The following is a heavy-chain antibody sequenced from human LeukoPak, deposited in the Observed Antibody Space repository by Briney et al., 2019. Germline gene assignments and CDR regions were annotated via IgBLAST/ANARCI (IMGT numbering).Heavy chain of an antibody. Sequence: PGGSLRLSCAASGFTFSSYAMHWVRQAPGKGLEWVAVISYDGSNKYYADSVKGRFTISRDNSKNTLYLQMNSLRAEDTAVYYCARDSHYYGSGSYPRFDYWGQGTLVTVSS. CDR3: ARDSHYYGSGSYPRFDY. J-gene: IGHJ4*02. CDR1: GFTFSSYA. D-gene: IGHD3-10*01. CDR2: ISYDGSNK. V-gene: IGHV3-30-3*01.